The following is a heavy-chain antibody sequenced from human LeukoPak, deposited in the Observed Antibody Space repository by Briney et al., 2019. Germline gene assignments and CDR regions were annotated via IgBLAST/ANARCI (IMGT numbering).Heavy chain of an antibody. Sequence: PRGCLRLSRAASGFTLYNFVMNWGRQAPGEGLGWVSYISSSGITIYYADTLTRRVTTSRDNTQNSPYPHMNRPRAAEPPPYFLARGAPNYFDSSGYFYLWGEGTLVTVS. CDR3: ARGAPNYFDSSGYFYL. CDR1: GFTLYNFV. CDR2: ISSSGITI. D-gene: IGHD3-22*01. J-gene: IGHJ4*02. V-gene: IGHV3-48*03.